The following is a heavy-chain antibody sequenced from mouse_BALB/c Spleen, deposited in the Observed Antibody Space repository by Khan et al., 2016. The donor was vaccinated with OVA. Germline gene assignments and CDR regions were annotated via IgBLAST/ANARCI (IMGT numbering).Heavy chain of an antibody. V-gene: IGHV2-2*02. CDR2: IWSGGST. CDR1: GFSLTTYG. CDR3: ARNYDYDEGLAY. Sequence: QMQLEESGPGLVQPSQSLSITCTVSGFSLTTYGVHWVRQSPGKGLEWLGVIWSGGSTDYNAAFISRLSISKDNSKSQVFIKMNSLQANDTAIYYCARNYDYDEGLAYWGQGTLVTVSA. D-gene: IGHD2-4*01. J-gene: IGHJ3*01.